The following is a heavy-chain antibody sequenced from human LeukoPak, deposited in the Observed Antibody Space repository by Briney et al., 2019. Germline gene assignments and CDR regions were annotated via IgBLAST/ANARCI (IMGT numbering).Heavy chain of an antibody. V-gene: IGHV4-59*01. D-gene: IGHD3-10*01. J-gene: IGHJ6*02. CDR3: VRDGGLLWFGEFPSKGDYYGMDV. Sequence: PSETLSLTCTVSGGSISSYYWSWIRQPPGKGLEWIGYIYHTGSTKYNPSLKSRVTISVDTSKNQFSLKLRSVTAADTAVYYCVRDGGLLWFGEFPSKGDYYGMDVWGQGTTVTVSS. CDR1: GGSISSYY. CDR2: IYHTGST.